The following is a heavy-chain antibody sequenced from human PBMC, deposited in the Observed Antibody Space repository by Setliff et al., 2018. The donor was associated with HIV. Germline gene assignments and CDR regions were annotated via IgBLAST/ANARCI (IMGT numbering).Heavy chain of an antibody. Sequence: ASVKVSCKTSAYTFNSYYMHWIRQAPGQGLEWMGLIGPSGSSTTYAQNFQGRVTITADESTNTAYMELNGLKSEDTAVYYCARDPTGGAARFDYWGQGTLVTVSS. J-gene: IGHJ4*02. CDR3: ARDPTGGAARFDY. CDR2: IGPSGSST. D-gene: IGHD6-6*01. CDR1: AYTFNSYY. V-gene: IGHV1-46*02.